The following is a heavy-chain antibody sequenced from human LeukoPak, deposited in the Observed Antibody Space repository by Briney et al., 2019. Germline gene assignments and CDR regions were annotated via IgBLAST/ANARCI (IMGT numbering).Heavy chain of an antibody. CDR3: ARDYYGSGSLRFTDY. D-gene: IGHD3-10*01. V-gene: IGHV1-46*01. CDR1: GYTFTSYY. Sequence: GASVKVSCKASGYTFTSYYMHWVRQAPGQGLEGMGIINTSGGSTSYAQKFQGRVTMTRDTSTSTVYMELSSLRSEDTAVYYCARDYYGSGSLRFTDYWGQGTLVTVSS. CDR2: INTSGGST. J-gene: IGHJ4*02.